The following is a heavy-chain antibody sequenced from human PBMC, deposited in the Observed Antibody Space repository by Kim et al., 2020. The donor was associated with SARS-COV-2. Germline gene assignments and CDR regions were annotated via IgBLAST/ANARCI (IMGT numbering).Heavy chain of an antibody. D-gene: IGHD6-13*01. CDR1: GYTFTSYA. J-gene: IGHJ5*02. V-gene: IGHV7-4-1*02. CDR3: ERGYSSSWFQHGWFDP. Sequence: ASVKVSCKASGYTFTSYAMNWVRQAPGQGLEWMGWINTNTGNPTYAQCFTGRFVFSLDTSVSTAYLQISSLKAEDTAVYYCERGYSSSWFQHGWFDPWGQGTLVTVSS. CDR2: INTNTGNP.